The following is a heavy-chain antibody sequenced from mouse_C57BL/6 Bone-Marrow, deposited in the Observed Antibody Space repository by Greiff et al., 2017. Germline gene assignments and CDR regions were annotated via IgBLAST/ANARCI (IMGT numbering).Heavy chain of an antibody. V-gene: IGHV1-81*01. J-gene: IGHJ3*01. Sequence: VQLQQSGAELARPGASVKLSCKASGYTFTSSGISWVKQRTGQGLEWIGEIYPRSGNTYYNEKFKGKATLTADKSSSTAYMELRSLTSEDSAVYFCARGYGNPAYWGQGTLVTVSA. D-gene: IGHD2-10*02. CDR2: IYPRSGNT. CDR3: ARGYGNPAY. CDR1: GYTFTSSG.